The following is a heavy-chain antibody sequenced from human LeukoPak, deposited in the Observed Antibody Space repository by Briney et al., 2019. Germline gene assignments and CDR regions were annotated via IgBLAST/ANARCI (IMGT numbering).Heavy chain of an antibody. CDR1: GGSLSSSSYY. D-gene: IGHD6-13*01. J-gene: IGHJ3*02. CDR3: ARYSTIDAFDI. CDR2: INHSGST. V-gene: IGHV4-39*07. Sequence: SETLSLTCTVSGGSLSSSSYYWGWIRQPPGKGLEWIGEINHSGSTNYNPSLKSRVTISVDTSKNQFSLKLSSVTAADTAVYYCARYSTIDAFDIWGQGTMVTVSS.